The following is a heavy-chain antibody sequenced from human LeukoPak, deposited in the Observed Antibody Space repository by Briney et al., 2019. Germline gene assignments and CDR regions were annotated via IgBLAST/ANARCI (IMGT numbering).Heavy chain of an antibody. D-gene: IGHD5-12*01. Sequence: GGSLRLSCVASGFTFSSYAMNWVRQAPGKGLEWVSAISGSGGSTYYADSVKGRFTISRDNSENTLYLRMNSLRAEDTAVYYCAKDRRNTVPTISDYWDQGTLVTVCS. CDR1: GFTFSSYA. CDR2: ISGSGGST. CDR3: AKDRRNTVPTISDY. J-gene: IGHJ4*02. V-gene: IGHV3-23*01.